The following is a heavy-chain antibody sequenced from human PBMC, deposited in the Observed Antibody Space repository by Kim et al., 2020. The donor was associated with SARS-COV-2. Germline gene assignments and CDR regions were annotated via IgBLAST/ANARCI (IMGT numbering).Heavy chain of an antibody. CDR3: TRDLVPGGADS. D-gene: IGHD3-10*01. CDR2: LGLDNGRT. CDR1: GFTFDNYS. J-gene: IGHJ4*02. V-gene: IGHV3-9*01. Sequence: GGSLRLSCEMSGFTFDNYSVNWVRQPPGKGLEWVSGLGLDNGRTGYADSVKGRFTVSRDKGKDTVYLQMNSLRVEDTALYYCTRDLVPGGADSWGQGTLVTVSS.